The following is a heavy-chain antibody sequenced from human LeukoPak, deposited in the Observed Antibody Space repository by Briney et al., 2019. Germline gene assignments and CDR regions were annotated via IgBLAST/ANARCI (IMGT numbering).Heavy chain of an antibody. CDR2: IYYSGST. CDR1: GGSISSSSYY. CDR3: ARGTYYYDSSGYRLDY. J-gene: IGHJ4*02. Sequence: SETLSLTCTVSGGSISSSSYYWGWIRQPPGTGLEWIGSIYYSGSTYYNPSLKSRVTISVDTSKNQFSLKLSSVTAADTAVYYCARGTYYYDSSGYRLDYWGQGTLVTVSS. V-gene: IGHV4-39*01. D-gene: IGHD3-22*01.